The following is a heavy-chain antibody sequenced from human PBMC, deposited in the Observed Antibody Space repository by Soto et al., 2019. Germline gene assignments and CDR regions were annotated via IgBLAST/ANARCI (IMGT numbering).Heavy chain of an antibody. J-gene: IGHJ6*03. CDR3: ARRAVTSPYYYYYMDV. Sequence: QVQLQESGPGLVKPSETLSLTCTVSGGSISSYYWNWIRQPPGKGLEWIGYIYYSGSTNYNPSLKSRVTISVDTSKNQFSLKLSSVTAADTAVYYGARRAVTSPYYYYYMDVWGKGTTVTVSS. V-gene: IGHV4-59*08. D-gene: IGHD4-17*01. CDR1: GGSISSYY. CDR2: IYYSGST.